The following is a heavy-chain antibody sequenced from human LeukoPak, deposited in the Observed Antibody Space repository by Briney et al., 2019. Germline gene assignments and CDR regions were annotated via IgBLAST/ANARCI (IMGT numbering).Heavy chain of an antibody. J-gene: IGHJ4*02. Sequence: PGGSLRLSCAASGLTFSSYAMSWVRQAPGKGLEWVSAISGSGGSTYYADSVKGRFTISRDNPKNTLYLQMNSLRAEDTAVYYCAKDLLGAKDYWGQGTLVTVSS. CDR1: GLTFSSYA. CDR2: ISGSGGST. CDR3: AKDLLGAKDY. V-gene: IGHV3-23*01. D-gene: IGHD1-26*01.